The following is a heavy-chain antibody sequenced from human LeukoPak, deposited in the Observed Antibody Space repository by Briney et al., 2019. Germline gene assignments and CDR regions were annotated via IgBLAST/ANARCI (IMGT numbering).Heavy chain of an antibody. CDR3: ARAELASKEASEFDR. CDR2: TYYRSKWYN. D-gene: IGHD3-10*01. V-gene: IGHV6-1*01. CDR1: GDSVSINSAA. Sequence: SQTLSLTFAISGDSVSINSAAWNWIRQSPARGLEWLGRTYYRSKWYNDYAVSVKSRITINPYTSKNQFSLQLNSVTPEDTAVYYCARAELASKEASEFDRRGQGTLVTVSS. J-gene: IGHJ5*02.